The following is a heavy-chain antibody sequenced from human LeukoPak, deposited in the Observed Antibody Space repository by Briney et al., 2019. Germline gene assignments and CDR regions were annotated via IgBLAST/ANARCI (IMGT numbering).Heavy chain of an antibody. V-gene: IGHV1-18*01. D-gene: IGHD3-10*01. CDR2: ISCYNDKT. Sequence: ASVKVSCKASGYTFTSYGISWVRWAPGQGLEWMGWISCYNDKTNFAQKFQGRVTMTTDTSTSTAYMELRSLRSDDTAVYYCARASRISGSPYYYYYYYMDVWGKGTTVTISS. CDR3: ARASRISGSPYYYYYYYMDV. J-gene: IGHJ6*03. CDR1: GYTFTSYG.